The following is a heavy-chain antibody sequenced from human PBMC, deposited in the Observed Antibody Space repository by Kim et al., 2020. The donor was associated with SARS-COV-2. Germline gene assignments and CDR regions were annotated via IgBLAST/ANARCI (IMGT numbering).Heavy chain of an antibody. V-gene: IGHV5-51*01. CDR1: GYSFTNYW. CDR3: ARAPSGTLTPYYFGF. D-gene: IGHD1-26*01. J-gene: IGHJ4*02. CDR2: IYPGDSDT. Sequence: GESLKISCTASGYSFTNYWIGWVRQMPGKGLEWMGIIYPGDSDTKYSPSFQGQVTISADESLSTGYLQWRSLKASDTATYYCARAPSGTLTPYYFGFWGQGTLVTVSS.